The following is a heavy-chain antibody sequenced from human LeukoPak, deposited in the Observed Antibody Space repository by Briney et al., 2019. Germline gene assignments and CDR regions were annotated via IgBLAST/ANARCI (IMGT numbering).Heavy chain of an antibody. CDR1: GYSISSGYY. J-gene: IGHJ4*02. Sequence: SETLSLTCTVSGYSISSGYYWGWIRQPPGKGLEWIGSIYHSGSTYYNPSLKSRVTISVDTSKDQFSLKLSSVTAADTAVYYCARGGYSFDYLGQGTLVTVSS. CDR2: IYHSGST. V-gene: IGHV4-38-2*02. CDR3: ARGGYSFDY. D-gene: IGHD5-12*01.